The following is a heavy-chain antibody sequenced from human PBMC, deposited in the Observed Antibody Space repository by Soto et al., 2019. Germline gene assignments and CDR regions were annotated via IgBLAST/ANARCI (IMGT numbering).Heavy chain of an antibody. D-gene: IGHD1-26*01. V-gene: IGHV3-7*01. J-gene: IGHJ5*02. Sequence: GGSLRLSCAASGFTFSSYWMKWVRQAPGKGLEWVANIKEDGSEKDYVDSVKGRFTISRDNAKNSLYLQMNSLRAEDTAVYYCARELREELDLVPFDPWGQGPLVTVSS. CDR2: IKEDGSEK. CDR1: GFTFSSYW. CDR3: ARELREELDLVPFDP.